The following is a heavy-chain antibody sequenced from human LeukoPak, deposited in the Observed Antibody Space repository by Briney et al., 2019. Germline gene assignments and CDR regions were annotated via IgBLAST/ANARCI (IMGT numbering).Heavy chain of an antibody. Sequence: GGSLRLSCAASGFIFSSHWMHWVRQAPGKGLVWVSRINGDGSTTNYADSVKGRFTISRDNSKNTLYLQMNSLRAEDTAVYYCAKSNGALDYWGQGTLVTVSS. V-gene: IGHV3-74*01. J-gene: IGHJ4*02. CDR1: GFIFSSHW. CDR2: INGDGSTT. D-gene: IGHD4-17*01. CDR3: AKSNGALDY.